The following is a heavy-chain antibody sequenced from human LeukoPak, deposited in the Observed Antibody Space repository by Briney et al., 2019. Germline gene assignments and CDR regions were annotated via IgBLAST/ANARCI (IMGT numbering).Heavy chain of an antibody. CDR1: GFTFRSYW. D-gene: IGHD1-1*01. J-gene: IGHJ3*01. V-gene: IGHV3-7*01. Sequence: GGSLRLSCAASGFTFRSYWMNWVRQAPGTGLEWVANIKHDGSEKYYVDSVKGRFTTSRDNAKNSLYLQMNSLRAEDTAVYYCAREDWNDGGGFDAWGQGTMVTVSS. CDR3: AREDWNDGGGFDA. CDR2: IKHDGSEK.